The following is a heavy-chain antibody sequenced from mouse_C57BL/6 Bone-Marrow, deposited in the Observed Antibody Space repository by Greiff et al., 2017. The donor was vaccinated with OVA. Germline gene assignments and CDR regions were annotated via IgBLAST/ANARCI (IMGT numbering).Heavy chain of an antibody. Sequence: VKLQESGAELVRPGASVKLSCKASGYTFTDYYINWVKQRPGQGLEWIARIYPGSGNTYYNEKFKGKATLTAEKSSSTAYMQLSSLTSEDSAVYFWASGITTWGQGTSVTVSS. V-gene: IGHV1-76*01. CDR2: IYPGSGNT. J-gene: IGHJ4*01. CDR3: ASGITT. D-gene: IGHD1-1*01. CDR1: GYTFTDYY.